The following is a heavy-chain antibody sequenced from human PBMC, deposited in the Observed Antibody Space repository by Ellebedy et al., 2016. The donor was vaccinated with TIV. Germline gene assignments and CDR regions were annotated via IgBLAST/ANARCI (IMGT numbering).Heavy chain of an antibody. CDR3: AKDGLGYGDLGGFDP. V-gene: IGHV4-39*07. CDR2: IYYSGST. D-gene: IGHD4-17*01. CDR1: GGSISSSSYY. Sequence: MPSETLSLTCTVSGGSISSSSYYWGWIRQPPGKGLEWIGSIYYSGSTYYNPSLKSRVTISVDTSRNQFSLKLSSVTAADTAVYYFAKDGLGYGDLGGFDPWGQGTLFTVSS. J-gene: IGHJ5*02.